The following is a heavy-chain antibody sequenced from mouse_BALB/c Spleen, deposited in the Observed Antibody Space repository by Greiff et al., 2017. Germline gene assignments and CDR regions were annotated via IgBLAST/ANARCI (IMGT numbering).Heavy chain of an antibody. V-gene: IGHV1-7*01. J-gene: IGHJ2*01. Sequence: QVQLKESGAELAKPGASVKMSCKASGYTFTSYWMHWVKQRPGQGLEWIGYINPSTGYTEYNQKFKDKATLTADKSSSTAYMQLSSLTSEDSAVYCCARGGGGSDYWGQGTTLTVSS. CDR1: GYTFTSYW. CDR2: INPSTGYT. CDR3: ARGGGGSDY. D-gene: IGHD3-2*02.